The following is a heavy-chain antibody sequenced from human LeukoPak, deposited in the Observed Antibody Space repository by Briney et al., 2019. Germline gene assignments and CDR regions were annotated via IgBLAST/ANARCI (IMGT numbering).Heavy chain of an antibody. V-gene: IGHV3-11*04. CDR2: ISSSGSTI. J-gene: IGHJ4*02. CDR3: ARDDPYYYDSSGYCDY. D-gene: IGHD3-22*01. CDR1: GFTFSDYY. Sequence: QPGGSLRLSCAASGFTFSDYYMNWIRQAPGKGLEWVSYISSSGSTIYYADSVKGRFTISRDNAKNSLYLQMNSLRAEDTAVYYCARDDPYYYDSSGYCDYWGQGTLVTVSS.